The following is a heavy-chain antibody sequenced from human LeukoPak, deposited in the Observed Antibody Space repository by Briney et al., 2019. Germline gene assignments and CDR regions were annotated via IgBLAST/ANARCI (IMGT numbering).Heavy chain of an antibody. J-gene: IGHJ4*02. CDR2: ISDNGDST. CDR1: GFTFSGSA. CDR3: ATKTSNDDRYFDY. D-gene: IGHD1-1*01. Sequence: GGSLRLSCAASGFTFSGSAMTWVRQAPGKGLEWVSSISDNGDSTYYADSVKGRFTISRDNSKNTLFLQMNSLRAEDTAVYYCATKTSNDDRYFDYWGQGNLVTVSS. V-gene: IGHV3-23*01.